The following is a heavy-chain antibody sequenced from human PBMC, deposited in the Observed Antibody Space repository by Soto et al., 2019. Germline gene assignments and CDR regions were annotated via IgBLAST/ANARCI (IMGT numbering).Heavy chain of an antibody. J-gene: IGHJ4*02. CDR1: GGSISSYY. D-gene: IGHD2-15*01. CDR3: GRRSSGSFGY. V-gene: IGHV4-59*08. CDR2: IYYSGST. Sequence: SETLALTCTVSGGSISSYYWSWIRQPPGKGLEWIGYIYYSGSTNYNPSLKSRVTISVDTSKNQFFLKLSSGTAADTAAYYSGRRSSGSFGYWGQGTLVTGSS.